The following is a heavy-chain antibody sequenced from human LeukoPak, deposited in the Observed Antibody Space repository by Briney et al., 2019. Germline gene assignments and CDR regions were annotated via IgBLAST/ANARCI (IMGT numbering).Heavy chain of an antibody. V-gene: IGHV4-61*02. CDR1: GGSISSDNYY. D-gene: IGHD2-8*01. J-gene: IGHJ5*02. CDR2: IDTSGSA. CDR3: ARDRGRMVYAVWFDP. Sequence: SETLSLTCTVSGGSISSDNYYWSWIRQPAGKGLEWIGRIDTSGSATYNPSLKSRVTISIDTSKNQFSLKLGSVAAADTAVYYCARDRGRMVYAVWFDPWGQGTLVTVSS.